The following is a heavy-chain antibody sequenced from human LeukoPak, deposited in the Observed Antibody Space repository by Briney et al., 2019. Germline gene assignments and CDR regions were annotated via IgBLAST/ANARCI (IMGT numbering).Heavy chain of an antibody. CDR1: GGTFSSYT. CDR3: AREEWEFDGMDV. Sequence: ASVKVSCTASGGTFSSYTISWVRQAPGQGLEWMGRIIPILGIANYAQKFQGRVTIAADKSTSTAYMELSSLRSEDTAVYYCAREEWEFDGMDVWGQGTTVTVSS. J-gene: IGHJ6*02. V-gene: IGHV1-69*04. CDR2: IIPILGIA. D-gene: IGHD3-10*01.